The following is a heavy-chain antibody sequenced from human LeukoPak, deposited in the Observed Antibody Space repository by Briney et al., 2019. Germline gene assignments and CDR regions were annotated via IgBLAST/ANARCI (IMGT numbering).Heavy chain of an antibody. CDR3: ARDPGLYYYGSGSHTAYFDY. D-gene: IGHD3-10*01. J-gene: IGHJ4*02. Sequence: SGTLSLTCAVSGGSISSSNWWSWVRQPPGKGLEWIGEIYHIGSTNYNPSLKSRVTISVDKSKNQFSLKLSSVTAADTAVYYCARDPGLYYYGSGSHTAYFDYWGQGTLVTVSS. CDR1: GGSISSSNW. V-gene: IGHV4-4*02. CDR2: IYHIGST.